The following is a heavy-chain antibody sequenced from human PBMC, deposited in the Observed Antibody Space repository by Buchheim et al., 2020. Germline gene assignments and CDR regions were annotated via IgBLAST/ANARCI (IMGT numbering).Heavy chain of an antibody. CDR2: INPSGGST. J-gene: IGHJ6*02. CDR3: ARDACSGGSCYYYGMDV. Sequence: QVQLVQSGAEVKKPGASVKVSCKASGYTFTSYYMHWVRQAPGQGLEWMGIINPSGGSTSYAQKFQGRVTMTRDTSTSTVYLELSSLRSEDTAVYYCARDACSGGSCYYYGMDVWGQGTT. V-gene: IGHV1-46*01. CDR1: GYTFTSYY. D-gene: IGHD2-15*01.